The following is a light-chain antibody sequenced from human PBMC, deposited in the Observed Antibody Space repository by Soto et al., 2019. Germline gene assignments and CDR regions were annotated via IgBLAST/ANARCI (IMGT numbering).Light chain of an antibody. CDR2: KAS. Sequence: DIQMTQSPSTLSASVGDRVTITCRASQSISNWLGWYQQRPGRAPQLLIHKASTLETGVPSRFSGSGSGTEFTLTISSLQPDDFASYFCQQYDSFPLTFGGGTKVEIK. V-gene: IGKV1-5*03. CDR3: QQYDSFPLT. CDR1: QSISNW. J-gene: IGKJ4*01.